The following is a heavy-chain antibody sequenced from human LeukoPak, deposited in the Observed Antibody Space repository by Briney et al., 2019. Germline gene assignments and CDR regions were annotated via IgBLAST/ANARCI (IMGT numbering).Heavy chain of an antibody. CDR3: ARGLTYGSGSPPHY. J-gene: IGHJ4*02. Sequence: PGSSVKVSCKASGYTFTDFYMHWVRQAPGQGLEWMGIMNPSSGIRSYAQRFQARVTMTRDTSTSTVYMDLSSLRSEDTAVYYCARGLTYGSGSPPHYWGQGTLVTVSS. CDR1: GYTFTDFY. CDR2: MNPSSGIR. V-gene: IGHV1-46*01. D-gene: IGHD3-10*01.